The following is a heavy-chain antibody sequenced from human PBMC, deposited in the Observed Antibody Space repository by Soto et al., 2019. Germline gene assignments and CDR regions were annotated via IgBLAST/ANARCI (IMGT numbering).Heavy chain of an antibody. CDR3: ARDICSGGSCYSYYYGMDV. CDR1: RDSVSSNSAA. Sequence: QVQLQQSGPGLVKPSQTLSLTCAISRDSVSSNSAAWNWIRQSPSRGLEWLGRTYYRSKWYNDYAVSVKSRITINPDTSKNQFSLQLNSVTPEDTAVYYCARDICSGGSCYSYYYGMDVWGQGTTVTVSS. CDR2: TYYRSKWYN. D-gene: IGHD2-15*01. J-gene: IGHJ6*02. V-gene: IGHV6-1*01.